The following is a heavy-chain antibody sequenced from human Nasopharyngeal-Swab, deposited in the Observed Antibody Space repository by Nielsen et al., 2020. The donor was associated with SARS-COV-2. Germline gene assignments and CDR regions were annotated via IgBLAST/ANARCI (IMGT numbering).Heavy chain of an antibody. J-gene: IGHJ5*02. V-gene: IGHV4-39*01. CDR2: MYYSGST. Sequence: SETLSLTCTVSGDSISSSSYYWGWIRQPPGKGLEWIGSMYYSGSTHYNASLKSRVTISVDTSKNQFSLKLSSVTAADTAVYYCARQGGGSYYDNWFDPWGQGTLVTVSS. CDR1: GDSISSSSYY. CDR3: ARQGGGSYYDNWFDP. D-gene: IGHD1-26*01.